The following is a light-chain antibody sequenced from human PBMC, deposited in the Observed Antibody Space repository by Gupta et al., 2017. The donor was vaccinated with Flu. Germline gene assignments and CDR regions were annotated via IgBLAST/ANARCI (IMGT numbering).Light chain of an antibody. CDR3: QQRSNSYT. Sequence: PPALSSSPGGRATTSSSSGQKVVNSYLDWYQQKPGQAPRLLIYDASNRATGIPDRFSGSGSGTDYTLTISSLEPEDFAVYYCQQRSNSYTFGQGTXVEIK. V-gene: IGKV3-11*01. CDR2: DAS. J-gene: IGKJ2*01. CDR1: QKVVNSY.